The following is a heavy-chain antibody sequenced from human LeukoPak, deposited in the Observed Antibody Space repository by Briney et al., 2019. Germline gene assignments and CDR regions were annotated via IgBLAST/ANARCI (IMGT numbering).Heavy chain of an antibody. CDR2: ITAYNDNT. D-gene: IGHD3-10*01. V-gene: IGHV1-18*01. Sequence: GASVKVSCKASGYTFTSYGISWVRQAPGQGLEWMGWITAYNDNTNYAQKLQGRVTMTTDTSTSTAYMEQRSLRSDDTAVYYCARALLWFGEPSHIDYWGQGTLVTASS. CDR1: GYTFTSYG. CDR3: ARALLWFGEPSHIDY. J-gene: IGHJ4*02.